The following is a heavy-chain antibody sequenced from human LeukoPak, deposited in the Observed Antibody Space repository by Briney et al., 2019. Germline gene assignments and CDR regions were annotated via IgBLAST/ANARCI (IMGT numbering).Heavy chain of an antibody. CDR2: INTNTGNP. CDR3: ARDFVGWPGRNNWFDP. Sequence: ASVKVSCKASGYTFTIYAMNWVRQAPGQGLEWMGWINTNTGNPTYAQGFTGRFVFSLDTSVSTAYLQISSLKAEDTAVYYCARDFVGWPGRNNWFDPWGQGTLVTVSS. CDR1: GYTFTIYA. J-gene: IGHJ5*02. V-gene: IGHV7-4-1*02. D-gene: IGHD6-19*01.